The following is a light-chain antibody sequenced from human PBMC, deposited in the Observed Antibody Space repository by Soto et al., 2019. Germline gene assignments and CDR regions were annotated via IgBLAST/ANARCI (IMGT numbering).Light chain of an antibody. CDR1: QSVSSN. CDR3: QHSNKWPYN. V-gene: IGKV3-15*01. J-gene: IGKJ2*01. Sequence: IVMTQSPATLSVSPGERATLSCRASQSVSSNLAWYQHKPGQAPRLLFYGASTRAAGIPARFSGGGSGTDFTLTISGLQSEDFAVYYCQHSNKWPYNVGQGTKLEIK. CDR2: GAS.